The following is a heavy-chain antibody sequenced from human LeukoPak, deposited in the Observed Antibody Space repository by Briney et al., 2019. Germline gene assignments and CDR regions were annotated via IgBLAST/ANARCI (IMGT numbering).Heavy chain of an antibody. V-gene: IGHV3-48*03. CDR1: GFTFSNYE. CDR2: ISSSGSAI. CDR3: AKLIAVAGTDY. Sequence: GGSLRLSCTASGFTFSNYEMNWVRQAPGKGLEWVSYISSSGSAIYYADSVKGRFTISRDNSKNTLYLQMNSLRAEDTAVYYCAKLIAVAGTDYWGQGTLVTVSS. J-gene: IGHJ4*02. D-gene: IGHD6-19*01.